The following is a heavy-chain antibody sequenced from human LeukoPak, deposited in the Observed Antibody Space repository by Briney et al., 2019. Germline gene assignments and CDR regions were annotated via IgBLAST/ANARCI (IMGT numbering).Heavy chain of an antibody. J-gene: IGHJ4*02. CDR1: GYTFTSYG. CDR2: ISAYNGNT. CDR3: ARLRYYYDSSGPAPFDY. V-gene: IGHV1-18*01. D-gene: IGHD3-22*01. Sequence: ASVKVSCKASGYTFTSYGISWVRQAPGQGLEWMGWISAYNGNTNYAQKLQGRVTMTTDTSTSTAYMELRSLRSDDTAVYYSARLRYYYDSSGPAPFDYWGQGTLVTVSS.